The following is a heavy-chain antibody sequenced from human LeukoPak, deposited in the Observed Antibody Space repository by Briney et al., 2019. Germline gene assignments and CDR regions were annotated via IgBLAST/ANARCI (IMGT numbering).Heavy chain of an antibody. CDR3: VRDGGGTTPYDC. J-gene: IGHJ4*02. V-gene: IGHV3-74*01. CDR1: GFTLSDYW. D-gene: IGHD1-7*01. Sequence: GVSLRLSCAASGFTLSDYWMNLVRQAPGKGPVWVSHISPDGRNIAYADSVKGRFTISRDRAKNTLYLQINSLRVGDTAVYYCVRDGGGTTPYDCWGQGTLVTVSS. CDR2: ISPDGRNI.